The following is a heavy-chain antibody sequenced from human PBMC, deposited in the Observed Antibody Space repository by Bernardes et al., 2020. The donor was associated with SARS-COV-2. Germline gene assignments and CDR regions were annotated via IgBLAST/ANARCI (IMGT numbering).Heavy chain of an antibody. CDR1: GFRFSSYA. D-gene: IGHD3-9*01. CDR3: ARDRGGEITGRDDILNGYSHFDS. Sequence: GGSLRLSCEVSGFRFSSYAMGWVRQAPGKGLEWVSTISGSGGTIYSADSVKGRFTISRDNSKDTMHLQMNSLRAEDTAVYYCARDRGGEITGRDDILNGYSHFDSWGQGTLLIVSS. V-gene: IGHV3-23*01. CDR2: ISGSGGTI. J-gene: IGHJ4*02.